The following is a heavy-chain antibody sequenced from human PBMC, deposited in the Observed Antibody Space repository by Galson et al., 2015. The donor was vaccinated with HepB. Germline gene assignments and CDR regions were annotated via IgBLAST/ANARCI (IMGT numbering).Heavy chain of an antibody. CDR1: GGSISSNNW. J-gene: IGHJ4*02. V-gene: IGHV4-4*02. D-gene: IGHD6-19*01. CDR2: IYHGGRT. CDR3: ARFREGGGWLDY. Sequence: QAQLQESGPGLVKPSETLSLTCAVSGGSISSNNWWSWVRQSPGKGLECIGEIYHGGRTSYNPSLKSRVTISVDKSKNQFSLKLSSVTAADTAVYYCARFREGGGWLDYWGQGILVTVSS.